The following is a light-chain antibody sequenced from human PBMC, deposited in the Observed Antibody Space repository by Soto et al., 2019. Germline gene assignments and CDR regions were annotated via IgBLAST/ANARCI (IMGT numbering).Light chain of an antibody. J-gene: IGKJ5*01. CDR3: QQYCSSPIT. Sequence: EIVLTQSPGTLSLSPGERATLSCRASQSVSSSYLAWYQQKPGQAPRLLIYGASSRATGIPERFSGSGSGTDFTLTISRLEPEDFAVYYCQQYCSSPITFGQGTRLEIK. CDR2: GAS. V-gene: IGKV3-20*01. CDR1: QSVSSSY.